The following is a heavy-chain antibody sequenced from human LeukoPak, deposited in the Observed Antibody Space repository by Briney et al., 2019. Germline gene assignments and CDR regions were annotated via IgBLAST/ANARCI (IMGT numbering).Heavy chain of an antibody. Sequence: PGGSLRLSCAASGFTFGSYSMNWVRQAPGKGLEWVSYISSSSSTIYYADSVKGRFTISRDNAKNSLYLQMNSLRDEDTAVYYCARAPKVGATTGEVIDYWGQGTLVTVSS. V-gene: IGHV3-48*02. CDR1: GFTFGSYS. D-gene: IGHD1-26*01. CDR3: ARAPKVGATTGEVIDY. CDR2: ISSSSSTI. J-gene: IGHJ4*02.